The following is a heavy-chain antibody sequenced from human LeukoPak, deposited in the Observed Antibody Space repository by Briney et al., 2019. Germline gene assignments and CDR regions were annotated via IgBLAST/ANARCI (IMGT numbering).Heavy chain of an antibody. V-gene: IGHV1-2*02. D-gene: IGHD2/OR15-2a*01. CDR2: INPNSGAT. Sequence: ASVKVSCKASGYTFTGYYMHWVRQAPGQGLEWMGWINPNSGATNYAQKFQGRVNMTRDTSISTAYMELSRLRSDDTAVYYCARDRFPRFYAEFDYWGQGTLVTVSS. J-gene: IGHJ4*02. CDR1: GYTFTGYY. CDR3: ARDRFPRFYAEFDY.